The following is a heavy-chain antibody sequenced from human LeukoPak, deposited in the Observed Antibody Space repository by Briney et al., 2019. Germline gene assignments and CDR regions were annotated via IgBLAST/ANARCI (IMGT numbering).Heavy chain of an antibody. Sequence: ASVKVSCKASGYTFTSYAMHWVRQAPGQGLEWMGWISAYNGNTNYAQKLQGRVTMTTDTSTSTAYMELRSLRSDDTAVYYCARSLYDYRYYFDYWGQGTLVTVSS. D-gene: IGHD3-16*01. V-gene: IGHV1-18*01. CDR2: ISAYNGNT. CDR3: ARSLYDYRYYFDY. J-gene: IGHJ4*02. CDR1: GYTFTSYA.